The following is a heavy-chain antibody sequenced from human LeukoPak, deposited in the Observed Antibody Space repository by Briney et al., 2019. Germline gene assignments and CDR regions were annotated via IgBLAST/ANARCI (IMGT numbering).Heavy chain of an antibody. D-gene: IGHD3-10*01. CDR3: ARGNDYYGSGRQSYFDP. V-gene: IGHV4-39*07. CDR1: GGSISSSSYY. Sequence: PSETLSLTCTVSGGSISSSSYYWGWIRQPPGKGLEWIGSIYYSGSTYYNPSLKSRVTISVDTSKNQFSLKLTSVTAADTAFYYCARGNDYYGSGRQSYFDPWGQGTLVIVSS. CDR2: IYYSGST. J-gene: IGHJ5*02.